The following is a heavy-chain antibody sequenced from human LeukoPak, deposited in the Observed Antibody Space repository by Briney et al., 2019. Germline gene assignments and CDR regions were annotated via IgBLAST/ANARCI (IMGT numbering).Heavy chain of an antibody. J-gene: IGHJ3*02. CDR2: IYPGDSDT. CDR1: GYSFTSYW. CDR3: ARRTLYIYYYDSSGKDAFDI. D-gene: IGHD3-22*01. Sequence: PGESLKISRKGSGYSFTSYWIGWVRQMPGKGLEWMGIIYPGDSDTRYSPSFQGQVTISADKSISTAYLQWSSLKASDTAMYYCARRTLYIYYYDSSGKDAFDIWGQGTMVTVSS. V-gene: IGHV5-51*01.